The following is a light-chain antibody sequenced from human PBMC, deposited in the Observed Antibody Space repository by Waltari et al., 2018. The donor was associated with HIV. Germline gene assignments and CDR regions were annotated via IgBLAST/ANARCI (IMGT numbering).Light chain of an antibody. CDR2: DAS. Sequence: DIQMTQSPSSVSASVGDRVTITCRASRDSNNWLAWYQQKPGKAPKLLIYDASSLQSGVPSRFSGSGSGTEFTLTISSLQAEDSAVYYCQQANSFLAITFGQGTRLEIK. J-gene: IGKJ5*01. CDR3: QQANSFLAIT. V-gene: IGKV1-12*01. CDR1: RDSNNW.